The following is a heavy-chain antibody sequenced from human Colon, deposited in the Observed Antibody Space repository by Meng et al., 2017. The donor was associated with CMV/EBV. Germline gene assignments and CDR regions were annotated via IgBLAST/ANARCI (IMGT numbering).Heavy chain of an antibody. CDR2: VFYRGNF. CDR1: GGFVSSGSYY. Sequence: SETLSLTCSVSGGFVSSGSYYWSWIRQPPGKGLEWIGNVFYRGNFHYNPSFRSRLTMSVDTSKNQFSLRLTSVTAADTAVYYCVREGGSGFLEWLSTFDSWGQGTLVTVSS. V-gene: IGHV4-61*01. D-gene: IGHD3-3*01. CDR3: VREGGSGFLEWLSTFDS. J-gene: IGHJ5*01.